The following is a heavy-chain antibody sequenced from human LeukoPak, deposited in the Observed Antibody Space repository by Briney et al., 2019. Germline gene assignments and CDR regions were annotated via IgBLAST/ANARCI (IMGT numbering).Heavy chain of an antibody. CDR3: ARGGYYDSSGFDN. CDR2: INPNSGGT. Sequence: GASVKVSCKASGYTFTGYYLHWVRQAPGQGLEWMGCINPNSGGTKYGQKFRGRVTMTRDTSISTAHMELTGLGSDDTAVYYCARGGYYDSSGFDNWGQGTLVTVSS. D-gene: IGHD3-22*01. J-gene: IGHJ4*02. CDR1: GYTFTGYY. V-gene: IGHV1-2*02.